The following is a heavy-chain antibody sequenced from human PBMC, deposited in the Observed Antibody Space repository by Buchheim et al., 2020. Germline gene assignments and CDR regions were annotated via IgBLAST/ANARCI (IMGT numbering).Heavy chain of an antibody. D-gene: IGHD3-10*01. CDR2: IYYSGST. Sequence: QVQLQESGPGLVKPSETLSLTCTVSGGSISSYYWSWIRQPPGKGLEWIGYIYYSGSTNYNPSLKSRVTISVDTSKNQLSLKLSSVTASETAVYYCARGGWGSGSWYYYGMDVWGQGTT. CDR3: ARGGWGSGSWYYYGMDV. J-gene: IGHJ6*02. CDR1: GGSISSYY. V-gene: IGHV4-59*01.